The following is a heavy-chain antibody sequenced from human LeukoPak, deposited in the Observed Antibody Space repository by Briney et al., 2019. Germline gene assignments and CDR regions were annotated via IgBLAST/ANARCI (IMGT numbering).Heavy chain of an antibody. CDR3: ARASSVVMGYYYYYMDV. CDR2: INPSGGST. D-gene: IGHD3-22*01. V-gene: IGHV1-46*01. J-gene: IGHJ6*03. Sequence: ASVKVSCKASGYTFTSYYMHWVRQAPGQGLGWMGIINPSGGSTTYAQKFQGRVTMTRDTSTSTVYMELSSLRSEDTAVYYCARASSVVMGYYYYYMDVWGKGTTVTISS. CDR1: GYTFTSYY.